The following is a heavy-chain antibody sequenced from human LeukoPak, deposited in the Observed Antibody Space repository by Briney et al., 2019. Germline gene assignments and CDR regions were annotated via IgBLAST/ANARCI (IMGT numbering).Heavy chain of an antibody. CDR3: VSFYETY. D-gene: IGHD2/OR15-2a*01. V-gene: IGHV3-74*01. CDR2: INSDGSWT. CDR1: GNYW. Sequence: GGSLRLACAASGNYWMHWVRQAPGKGLVWVSHINSDGSWTSYADSVKGRFTISKDNAKNTVYLQMNSLRAEDTAVYYCVSFYETYWGRGTLVTVSS. J-gene: IGHJ4*02.